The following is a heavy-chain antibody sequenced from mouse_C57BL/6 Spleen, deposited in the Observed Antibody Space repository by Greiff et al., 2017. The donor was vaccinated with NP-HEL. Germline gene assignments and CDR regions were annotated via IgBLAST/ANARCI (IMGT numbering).Heavy chain of an antibody. CDR2: IYPGDGDT. D-gene: IGHD1-1*01. Sequence: VQLQESGAELVKPGASVKISCKASGYAFSSYWMNWVKQRPGKGLEWIGQIYPGDGDTNYNGKFKGKATLTADKSSSTAYMQLSSLTSEDSAVYFCARRGYGSSYCYAMDYWGQGTSVTVSS. V-gene: IGHV1-80*01. CDR1: GYAFSSYW. CDR3: ARRGYGSSYCYAMDY. J-gene: IGHJ4*01.